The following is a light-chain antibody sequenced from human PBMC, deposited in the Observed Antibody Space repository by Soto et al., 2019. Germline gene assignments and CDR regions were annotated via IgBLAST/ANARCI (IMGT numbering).Light chain of an antibody. CDR3: QQYHSYPWT. CDR1: QIINTW. CDR2: KAS. V-gene: IGKV1-5*03. Sequence: DIQMTQSPSIQSASVGARVTVTCRASQIINTWVAWYQQKPGKAHYLLIYKASTLEDGVPSRFSGTGAGTEFTLTISSVQPDDFATYYCQQYHSYPWTFGQGTKVDLK. J-gene: IGKJ1*01.